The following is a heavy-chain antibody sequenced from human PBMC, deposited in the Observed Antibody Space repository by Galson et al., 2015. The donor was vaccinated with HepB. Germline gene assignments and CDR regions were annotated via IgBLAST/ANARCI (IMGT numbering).Heavy chain of an antibody. D-gene: IGHD4-17*01. Sequence: SVKVSCKASGYTFTGYYMHWVRQAPGQGLEWMGWINPNSGGTNYAQKFQGWVTMTRDTSISTAYMELSRLRSDDTAVYYCARSGIDYGDYDYYYYGMDVWGQGTTVTVSS. J-gene: IGHJ6*02. CDR1: GYTFTGYY. CDR2: INPNSGGT. CDR3: ARSGIDYGDYDYYYYGMDV. V-gene: IGHV1-2*04.